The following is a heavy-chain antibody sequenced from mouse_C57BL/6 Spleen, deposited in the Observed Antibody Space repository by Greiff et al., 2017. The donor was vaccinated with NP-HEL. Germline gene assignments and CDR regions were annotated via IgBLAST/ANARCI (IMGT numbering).Heavy chain of an antibody. D-gene: IGHD2-4*01. J-gene: IGHJ4*01. CDR3: ARGDYASAMDY. CDR2: ISYDGSN. CDR1: GYSITSGYY. V-gene: IGHV3-6*01. Sequence: DVQLQESGPGLVKPSQSLSLTCSVTGYSITSGYYWNWIRQFPGNKLEWMGYISYDGSNNYNPSLKNRISITRDTSKNQFFLKLNSVTTEDTATYYCARGDYASAMDYWGQGTSVTVSS.